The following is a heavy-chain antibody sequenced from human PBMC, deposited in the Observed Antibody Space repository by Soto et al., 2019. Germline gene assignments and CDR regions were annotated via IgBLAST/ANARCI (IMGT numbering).Heavy chain of an antibody. D-gene: IGHD7-27*01. CDR2: IGGTSGST. Sequence: EVQLLESGGGLVQPGGSLRVSCAASGFTFSNFVMGWVRRAPGKGLEWVSAIGGTSGSTYYADSVRGRFTISRDNSNNTVSLQMNSLRAEDTAVYYCAKRRGDGYFDFWGRGTLVTVSS. CDR3: AKRRGDGYFDF. J-gene: IGHJ2*01. CDR1: GFTFSNFV. V-gene: IGHV3-23*01.